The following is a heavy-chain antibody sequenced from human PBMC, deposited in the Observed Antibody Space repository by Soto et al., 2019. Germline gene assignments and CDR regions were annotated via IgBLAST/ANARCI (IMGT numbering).Heavy chain of an antibody. CDR2: IIPILGIA. CDR1: GGTFSSYT. CDR3: ARGSQGIYNWFDP. Sequence: QVQLVQSGAEVKKPGSSVKVSCKASGGTFSSYTISWVRQAPGQGLEWMGRIIPILGIANYAQKFQGRVTINADKSTSTAYMELSSLRSEDTAVYYCARGSQGIYNWFDPWGQGTLVTVSS. D-gene: IGHD3-10*01. J-gene: IGHJ5*02. V-gene: IGHV1-69*02.